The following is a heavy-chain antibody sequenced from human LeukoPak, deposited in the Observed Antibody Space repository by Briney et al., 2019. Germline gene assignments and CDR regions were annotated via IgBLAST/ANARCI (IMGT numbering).Heavy chain of an antibody. CDR3: ARPTWTNYMDV. D-gene: IGHD3/OR15-3a*01. CDR2: ISRSGSTI. Sequence: GGSLRLSCAASGFTLSSSEMNWVRQAPGKGLEWVSYISRSGSTIFYADSVKGRFTISRDNAKKSVSLQMNSLRAEDTAVYFCARPTWTNYMDVWGKRTAVTISS. J-gene: IGHJ6*03. CDR1: GFTLSSSE. V-gene: IGHV3-48*03.